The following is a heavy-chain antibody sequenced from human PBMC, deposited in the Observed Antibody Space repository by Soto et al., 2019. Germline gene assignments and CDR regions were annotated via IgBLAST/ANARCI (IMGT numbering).Heavy chain of an antibody. D-gene: IGHD3-10*01. J-gene: IGHJ5*02. CDR3: ARLGNYYQSLDP. CDR1: GDSFSPNY. CDR2: IYYGGTT. V-gene: IGHV4-59*08. Sequence: SETLSLTCTVSGDSFSPNYWSWLRQFPGRGLEWVGNIYYGGTTSYNPSLKSRVTISLETSKNQFSLRLTSVTAADTAVYYCARLGNYYQSLDPWGPGTLVTVSS.